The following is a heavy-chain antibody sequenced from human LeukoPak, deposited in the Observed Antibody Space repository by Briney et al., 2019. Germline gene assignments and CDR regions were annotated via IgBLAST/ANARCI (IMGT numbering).Heavy chain of an antibody. CDR3: ARERSGSYYTFEY. CDR2: IYSGGAT. Sequence: GGSLRLPCVASGFTVSSSFMSWVRQSPGKGLEWVALIYSGGATHYADAVKGRFTIARDTSKNTVYLQMNSLRAEDTAVYYCARERSGSYYTFEYWGLGALVTVSS. D-gene: IGHD1-26*01. J-gene: IGHJ4*02. V-gene: IGHV3-66*02. CDR1: GFTVSSSF.